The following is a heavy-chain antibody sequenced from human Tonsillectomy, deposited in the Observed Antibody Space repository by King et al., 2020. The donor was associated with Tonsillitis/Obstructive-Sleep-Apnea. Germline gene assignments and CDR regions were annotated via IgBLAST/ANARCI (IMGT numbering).Heavy chain of an antibody. CDR3: ARGRSSWESDFDY. J-gene: IGHJ4*02. Sequence: QLVQSGGGLVRPGGSLRLSCTASGFTFSSYSMRWVRQAPGKGLECVSSITSYIYYANSEKGRCTNARDNAKNSLYLQMNSLRAEETAVYYCARGRSSWESDFDYWGQGTLVTVSS. D-gene: IGHD1-26*01. V-gene: IGHV3-21*01. CDR2: ITSYI. CDR1: GFTFSSYS.